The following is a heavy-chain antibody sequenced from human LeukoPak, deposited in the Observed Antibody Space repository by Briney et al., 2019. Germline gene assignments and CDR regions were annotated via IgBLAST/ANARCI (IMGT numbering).Heavy chain of an antibody. CDR2: IFYSGIT. V-gene: IGHV4-39*02. CDR3: ARRAPGGWFDP. Sequence: SETLSLTCTVSGGSISSGGYYWSWIRQHPGKGLEWIGSIFYSGITYYNPSLSSRVTVSVDTSQNHFSLRLSSVTAADTAVYYCARRAPGGWFDPWGQGTLVIVSS. D-gene: IGHD3-10*01. CDR1: GGSISSGGYY. J-gene: IGHJ5*02.